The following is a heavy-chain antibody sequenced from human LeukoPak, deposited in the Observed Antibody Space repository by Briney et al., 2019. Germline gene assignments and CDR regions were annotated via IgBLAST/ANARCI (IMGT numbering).Heavy chain of an antibody. CDR2: ISYDGTNK. CDR3: ATSKYSGSY. CDR1: GFTFNTYG. D-gene: IGHD1-26*01. J-gene: IGHJ4*02. Sequence: GRSLRLSCAVSGFTFNTYGIHWVRQTPNKGLEWVALISYDGTNKYYADSVKGRFTISRDNSKNTLNLQMNSLRAEDTAVYYCATSKYSGSYWGQGTLVTVSS. V-gene: IGHV3-30*03.